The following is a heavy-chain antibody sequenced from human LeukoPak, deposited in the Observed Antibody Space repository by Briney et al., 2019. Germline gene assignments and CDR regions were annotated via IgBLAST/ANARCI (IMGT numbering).Heavy chain of an antibody. J-gene: IGHJ3*02. D-gene: IGHD5-18*01. CDR3: AKDLWIQDDEDAFDI. V-gene: IGHV3-30*18. Sequence: GGSLRLSCAASGFTFSSYGMHWVRQAPGKGLEWVAVISYDGSNKYYADSVKGRFTISRDNSKNTLYLQMNSLRAEDTAVHYCAKDLWIQDDEDAFDIWGQGTMVTVSS. CDR2: ISYDGSNK. CDR1: GFTFSSYG.